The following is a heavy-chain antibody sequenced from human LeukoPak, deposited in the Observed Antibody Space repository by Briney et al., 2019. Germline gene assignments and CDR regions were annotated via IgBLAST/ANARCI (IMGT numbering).Heavy chain of an antibody. J-gene: IGHJ4*02. V-gene: IGHV1-8*01. D-gene: IGHD3-10*01. CDR1: GYTFTSYD. CDR3: ARSGTGDERIGVDY. CDR2: MNPNRGDT. Sequence: ASVKVSCKASGYTFTSYDIHWVRQATGQGLEWMGRMNPNRGDTDYAQNFQGRITITRDTSISTAYMELSSLRSEDTAVYYCARSGTGDERIGVDYWGQGTLVTVSS.